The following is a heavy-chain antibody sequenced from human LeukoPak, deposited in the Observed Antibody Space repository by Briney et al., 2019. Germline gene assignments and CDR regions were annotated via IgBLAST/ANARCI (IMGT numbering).Heavy chain of an antibody. J-gene: IGHJ4*02. CDR3: ARYYCRGTACYYFDY. D-gene: IGHD2-2*01. CDR2: IYYSGST. Sequence: SETLSLTCTVSGGSISSGDYYWSWIRQPPGKGLEWIGYIYYSGSTYYNPSLKSRITISLTTSKKHFSLKLSSVTAADTAVYYCARYYCRGTACYYFDYWGQGTLVTVSS. CDR1: GGSISSGDYY. V-gene: IGHV4-30-4*08.